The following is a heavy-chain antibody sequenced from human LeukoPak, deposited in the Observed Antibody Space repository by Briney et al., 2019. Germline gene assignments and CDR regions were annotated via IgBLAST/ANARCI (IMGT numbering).Heavy chain of an antibody. J-gene: IGHJ4*02. Sequence: PGGSLRLSCAASGFSFSSYGMHWVRQAPGKGLERVAVIWYGGSNKYYADSVKGRFTISRDNSKNTLYLQMNSLRAEDTAVYYCAKGALEMATIRGRYYFDYWGQGTLVTVSS. V-gene: IGHV3-30*02. D-gene: IGHD5-24*01. CDR2: IWYGGSNK. CDR1: GFSFSSYG. CDR3: AKGALEMATIRGRYYFDY.